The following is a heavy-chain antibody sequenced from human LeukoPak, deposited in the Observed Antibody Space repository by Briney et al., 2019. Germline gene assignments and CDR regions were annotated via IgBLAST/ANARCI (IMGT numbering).Heavy chain of an antibody. Sequence: PGGSLRLSCAASGFTFSSCAMNWVRQAPGKGLEWVSAISGSGGSTYYADSVRGRFTISRDNSKNTLYPQMNSLRAEDTAVYYCAKDSYGSSSIPYFFDYWGQGTLVTVSS. CDR1: GFTFSSCA. V-gene: IGHV3-23*01. D-gene: IGHD2-2*01. J-gene: IGHJ4*02. CDR2: ISGSGGST. CDR3: AKDSYGSSSIPYFFDY.